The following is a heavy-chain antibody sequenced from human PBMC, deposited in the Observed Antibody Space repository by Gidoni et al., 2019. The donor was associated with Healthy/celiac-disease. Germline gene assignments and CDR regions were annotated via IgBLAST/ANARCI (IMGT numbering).Heavy chain of an antibody. Sequence: QVQLVQSGAEVKKPGSSVKVSCKASGGTVSSYAISWVRQAPGQVLEWMGGIIPIFGTANYAQKFQGRVTITADESTSTAYMELSSLRSEDTAVYYCARAKPAVAGTFDYWGQGTLVTVSS. CDR3: ARAKPAVAGTFDY. D-gene: IGHD6-19*01. J-gene: IGHJ4*02. CDR1: GGTVSSYA. CDR2: IIPIFGTA. V-gene: IGHV1-69*01.